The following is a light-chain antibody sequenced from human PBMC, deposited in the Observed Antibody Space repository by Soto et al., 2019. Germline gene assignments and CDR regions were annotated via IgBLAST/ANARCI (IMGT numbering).Light chain of an antibody. Sequence: QSALTQPASGSGSPGQSITISCTGTSSDVGGYNYVSWYQQHPGKAPKLMIYDVRNRPSGVSSRFSGSESVNTASLTISGLQAEDEADYYCSSYTTISTYVFGTGTKVTVL. CDR3: SSYTTISTYV. V-gene: IGLV2-14*01. J-gene: IGLJ1*01. CDR1: SSDVGGYNY. CDR2: DVR.